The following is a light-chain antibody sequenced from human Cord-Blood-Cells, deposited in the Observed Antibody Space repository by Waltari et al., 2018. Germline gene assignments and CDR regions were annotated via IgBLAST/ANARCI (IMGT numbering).Light chain of an antibody. V-gene: IGKV1-39*01. CDR2: AAS. J-gene: IGKJ1*01. Sequence: DIQTHHSPYSVSASVGDRVTITCRASQRISSYLNWYQQKPGKAPKLRIYAASSLQSGVPSRFSGSGSETDFTLTISSLQPGDFATYYCQQSYGTTTTFGQGTKVEIK. CDR1: QRISSY. CDR3: QQSYGTTTT.